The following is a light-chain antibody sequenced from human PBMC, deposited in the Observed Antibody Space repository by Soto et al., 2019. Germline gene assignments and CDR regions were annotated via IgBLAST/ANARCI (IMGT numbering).Light chain of an antibody. Sequence: QSALAQPASVSGSPGQSITISCTGTSSDVGGYNYVSWYQQLPGKAPKLMIYEVSNRPSGVSNRFSGSKSGNTASLTISGLQAEDEADYYCSSFTSINTGVFGGGTKLTVL. V-gene: IGLV2-14*01. CDR1: SSDVGGYNY. CDR3: SSFTSINTGV. CDR2: EVS. J-gene: IGLJ3*02.